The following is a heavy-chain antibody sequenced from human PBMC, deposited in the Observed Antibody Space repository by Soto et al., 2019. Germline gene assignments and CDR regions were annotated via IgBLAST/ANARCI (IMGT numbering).Heavy chain of an antibody. D-gene: IGHD3-3*01. CDR2: ISGSGGST. V-gene: IGHV3-23*01. J-gene: IGHJ5*02. CDR1: GFTFSSYA. CDR3: AKMRTTIFGVVIHPHWFDP. Sequence: EVQLLESGGGLVQPGGSLRLSCAASGFTFSSYAMSWVRQAPGKGLEWVSAISGSGGSTYYADSVKGRFTDSRNNSKNSLYLQSNSLRAEDTAVYYCAKMRTTIFGVVIHPHWFDPWGQGTLVTVSS.